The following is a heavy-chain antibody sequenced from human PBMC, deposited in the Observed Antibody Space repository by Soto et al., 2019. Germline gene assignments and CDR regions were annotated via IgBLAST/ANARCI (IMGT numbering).Heavy chain of an antibody. V-gene: IGHV1-18*01. CDR2: ISTFNGNA. CDR1: GYTFSSYG. CDR3: ARLNGYSTGWSAT. J-gene: IGHJ5*02. D-gene: IGHD2-8*02. Sequence: QVHLVQSGAEVKKPGASVKVSCKTSGYTFSSYGIMWVRQAPGQGLECMGWISTFNGNAHYAQNLQYRDTMTTDTSTSTVYLELTSLTSVDTGVYYCARLNGYSTGWSATWGQGTLVTVSS.